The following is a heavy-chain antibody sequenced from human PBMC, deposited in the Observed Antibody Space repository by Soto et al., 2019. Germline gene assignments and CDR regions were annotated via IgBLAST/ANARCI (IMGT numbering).Heavy chain of an antibody. D-gene: IGHD5-18*01. CDR1: GFSLSTSGVG. CDR3: AHPLQGYSYGVFDY. V-gene: IGHV2-5*01. CDR2: IYWNDDK. Sequence: FGPTLVNPTQTLTLTCTFSGFSLSTSGVGVGWIRQPPGKALEWLALIYWNDDKRYSPSLKSRLTITKDTSKNQVVLTMTNMDPVDTATYYCAHPLQGYSYGVFDYWGQGTLVTVSS. J-gene: IGHJ4*02.